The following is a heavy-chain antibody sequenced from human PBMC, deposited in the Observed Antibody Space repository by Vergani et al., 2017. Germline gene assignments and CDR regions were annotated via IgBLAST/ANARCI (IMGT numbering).Heavy chain of an antibody. D-gene: IGHD2-2*03. V-gene: IGHV4-31*03. Sequence: QLQLQESGPGLVKPSETLTLTCTVSGGSISSGGYYWSWIRQHPGKGLEWIGYIYYSGSTYYNPSLKSRVTISVDTSKNQFSLKLSSVTAADTAVYYCARVXIVVVPAAMGWFDPWGQGTLVTVSS. CDR3: ARVXIVVVPAAMGWFDP. CDR1: GGSISSGGYY. CDR2: IYYSGST. J-gene: IGHJ5*02.